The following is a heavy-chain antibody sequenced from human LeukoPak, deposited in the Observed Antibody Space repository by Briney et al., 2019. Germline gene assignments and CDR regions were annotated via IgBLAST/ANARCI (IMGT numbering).Heavy chain of an antibody. CDR3: ARDYFWEQYYFDY. D-gene: IGHD3-16*01. J-gene: IGHJ4*02. Sequence: PSETLSLTCTVSGYSTSSGYYWGWIRQPPGKGLEWIGSIYHSGSTYYNPSLKSRVTISVDTSKNQFSLKLSSVTAADTAVYYCARDYFWEQYYFDYWGQGTLVTVSS. CDR2: IYHSGST. V-gene: IGHV4-38-2*02. CDR1: GYSTSSGYY.